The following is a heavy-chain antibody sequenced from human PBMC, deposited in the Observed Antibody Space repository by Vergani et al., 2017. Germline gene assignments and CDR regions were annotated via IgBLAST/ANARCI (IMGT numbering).Heavy chain of an antibody. Sequence: EVRLLESGGGLVQPGGSLRLSCVGSGFTVSSNYMNWVRQAPGKGLEWVSSISGNNDDVYYADSVKGRFTISRDNAKNSLYLDMSSLRAEDTAVYYCVRDVRVSRTWGQGTLVAVSS. V-gene: IGHV3-21*01. CDR1: GFTVSSNY. CDR3: VRDVRVSRT. J-gene: IGHJ3*01. CDR2: ISGNNDDV.